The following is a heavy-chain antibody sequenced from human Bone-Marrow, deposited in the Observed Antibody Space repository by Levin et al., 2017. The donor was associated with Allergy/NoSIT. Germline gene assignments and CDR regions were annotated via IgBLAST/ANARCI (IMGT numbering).Heavy chain of an antibody. CDR1: GYTFTDSY. J-gene: IGHJ6*03. CDR2: INPNSGGT. D-gene: IGHD1-1*01. V-gene: IGHV1-2*02. CDR3: ARRHCTPREPGNFHYNYMDV. Sequence: ASVKVSCKASGYTFTDSYINWVRQAPGQGLEWMGWINPNSGGTNYAQRFQGRVTMTRDTSISTPYMELSRLRSAGTAGYFCARRHCTPREPGNFHYNYMDVWGEGTTVIVSS.